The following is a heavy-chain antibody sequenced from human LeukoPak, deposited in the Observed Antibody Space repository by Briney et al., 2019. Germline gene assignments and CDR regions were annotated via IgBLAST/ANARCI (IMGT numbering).Heavy chain of an antibody. CDR2: IIPIFGTA. V-gene: IGHV1-69*13. D-gene: IGHD2-15*01. CDR3: ARGSPLPISSYYMDV. Sequence: GASVKVSCTASVGTFSSYAISWVRQAPGQGLEWMGGIIPIFGTANYAQKFQGRVTITADESTSTAYMELSSLRSEDTAVYYCARGSPLPISSYYMDVWGKGTTVTVSS. CDR1: VGTFSSYA. J-gene: IGHJ6*03.